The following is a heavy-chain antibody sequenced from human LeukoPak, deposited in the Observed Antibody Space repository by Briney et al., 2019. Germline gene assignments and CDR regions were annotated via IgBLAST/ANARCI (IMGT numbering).Heavy chain of an antibody. J-gene: IGHJ5*02. Sequence: KPSETLSLTCAVYGGSFSGYYWSWIRQPPGKGLEWIGEINHSGSTNYNPSLKSRVTISVDTSKNQFSLKLSSVTAADTAVYYCARGGYSYGYNWFDPWGQGTLVTVSS. D-gene: IGHD5-18*01. CDR1: GGSFSGYY. CDR2: INHSGST. V-gene: IGHV4-34*01. CDR3: ARGGYSYGYNWFDP.